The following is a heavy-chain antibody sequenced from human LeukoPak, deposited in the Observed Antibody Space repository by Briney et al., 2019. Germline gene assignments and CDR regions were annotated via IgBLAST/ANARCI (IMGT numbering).Heavy chain of an antibody. CDR2: IHYSGSS. V-gene: IGHV4-59*01. CDR3: ARGRRTAVVTDFDY. Sequence: PSETLSLTCTVSGGSISSYYWSWIRQPAGKGLEWIGYIHYSGSSRSHPSLNSRVTMSVDTSKSQFSLKLTSVTAADTAVYYCARGRRTAVVTDFDYWGQGTLDTVSS. J-gene: IGHJ4*02. D-gene: IGHD2-21*02. CDR1: GGSISSYY.